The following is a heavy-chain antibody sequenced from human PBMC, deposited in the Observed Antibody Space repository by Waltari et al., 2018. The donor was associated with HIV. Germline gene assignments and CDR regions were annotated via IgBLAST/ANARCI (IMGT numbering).Heavy chain of an antibody. D-gene: IGHD1-26*01. CDR1: TSRFRKNS. V-gene: IGHV3-7*01. CDR3: ARGDQWGLFMDSYYGLDV. Sequence: LMQSGGDEVRPVGSMRISCKGSTSRFRKNSMACHDQASGKGLEWVANIKQDATKKNYADSVKGRFSVSRDNGKYSVFLEMNRLRVQDTAVYFCARGDQWGLFMDSYYGLDVWGRGTTVIVSS. J-gene: IGHJ6*02. CDR2: IKQDATKK.